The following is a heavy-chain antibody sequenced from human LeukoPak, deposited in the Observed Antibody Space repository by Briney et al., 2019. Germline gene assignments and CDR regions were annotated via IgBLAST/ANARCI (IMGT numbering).Heavy chain of an antibody. CDR1: GFTFSSYS. D-gene: IGHD5-18*01. V-gene: IGHV3-21*04. CDR3: AKDKGYSYGFDY. CDR2: ISSSSHYI. J-gene: IGHJ4*02. Sequence: GGSLRLSCAASGFTFSSYSMNWVRQAPGKGLEWVSFISSSSHYIYYADSVKGRFTISRDNSKTTLFLQMNSLRPEDTAIYYCAKDKGYSYGFDYWGQGSLVTVSS.